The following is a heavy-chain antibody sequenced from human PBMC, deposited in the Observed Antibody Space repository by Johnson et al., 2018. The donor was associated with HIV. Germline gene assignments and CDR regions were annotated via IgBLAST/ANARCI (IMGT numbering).Heavy chain of an antibody. D-gene: IGHD6-13*01. CDR2: IRYDGSDK. Sequence: QVQLVESGGGLVQPGGSLRLSCAASGFTFSSYWMSWVRQAPGKGLEWVAFIRYDGSDKYYGDSVKGRFTISRDNSKNTLYLQMNSLRAEDTAVYYCARDFRAAAGNDAFDIWGQGTMVTVSS. J-gene: IGHJ3*02. CDR1: GFTFSSYW. CDR3: ARDFRAAAGNDAFDI. V-gene: IGHV3-30*02.